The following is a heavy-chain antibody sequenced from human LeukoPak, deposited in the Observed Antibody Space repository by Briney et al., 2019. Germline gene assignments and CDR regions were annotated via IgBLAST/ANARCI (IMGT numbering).Heavy chain of an antibody. J-gene: IGHJ4*02. Sequence: SVKVSCKASGYTFTSHGFSWVRQAPGQGLEWMGWIIPILGIANYAQKFQGRVTITADKSTSTAYMELSSLRSEDTAVYYCARDSGYDSSGYTDYWGQGTLVTVSS. CDR2: IIPILGIA. CDR3: ARDSGYDSSGYTDY. CDR1: GYTFTSHG. V-gene: IGHV1-69*10. D-gene: IGHD3-22*01.